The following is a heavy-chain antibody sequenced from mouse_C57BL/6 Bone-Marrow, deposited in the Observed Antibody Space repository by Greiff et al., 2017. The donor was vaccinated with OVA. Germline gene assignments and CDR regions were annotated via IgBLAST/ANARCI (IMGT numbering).Heavy chain of an antibody. CDR3: ARLVDYYGSSYWYFDV. V-gene: IGHV5-2*01. J-gene: IGHJ1*03. CDR1: EYEFPSHD. CDR2: INSDGGST. Sequence: EVKVVESGGGLVQPGESLKLSCESNEYEFPSHDMSWVRKTPEKRLELVAAINSDGGSTYYPDTMERRFIISRDNTKKTLYLQMSSLRSEDTALYYCARLVDYYGSSYWYFDVWGTGTTVTVSS. D-gene: IGHD1-1*01.